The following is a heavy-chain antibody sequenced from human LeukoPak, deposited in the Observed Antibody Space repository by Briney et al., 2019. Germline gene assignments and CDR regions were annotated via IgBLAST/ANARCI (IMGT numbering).Heavy chain of an antibody. CDR1: GGSISSYY. CDR2: IYYSGST. CDR3: ATGRELYGSGAN. J-gene: IGHJ4*02. D-gene: IGHD3-10*01. Sequence: PSETLSLTCTVSGGSISSYYWSWIRQPPGKGLEWIGYIYYSGSTNYNPSLKSRVTISVDTSKNQFSLKLSSVTAADTAVYYCATGRELYGSGANWGQGTLVTVSS. V-gene: IGHV4-59*08.